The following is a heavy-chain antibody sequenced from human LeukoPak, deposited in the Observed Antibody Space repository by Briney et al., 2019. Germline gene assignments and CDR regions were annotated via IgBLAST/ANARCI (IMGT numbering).Heavy chain of an antibody. J-gene: IGHJ4*02. Sequence: SVKVSCKASGGTFSSYAISWVRQAPGQGLEWMGGIIPIFATANYAQKFQGRVTITTDESTSTAYMELRTLRSEDTAVYYCAIERDATRLFDYWGQGTLVTVSS. CDR1: GGTFSSYA. V-gene: IGHV1-69*05. CDR2: IIPIFATA. D-gene: IGHD1-1*01. CDR3: AIERDATRLFDY.